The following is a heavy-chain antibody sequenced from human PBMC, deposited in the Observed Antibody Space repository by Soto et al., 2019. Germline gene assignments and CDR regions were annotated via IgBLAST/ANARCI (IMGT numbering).Heavy chain of an antibody. D-gene: IGHD3-3*01. V-gene: IGHV3-7*05. CDR2: IKQDGSEK. CDR1: GFTFSSYW. CDR3: AREGRTIFGVVMRAFDI. J-gene: IGHJ3*02. Sequence: EVQLVESGGGLVQPGGSLRLSCAASGFTFSSYWMSWVRQAPGKGLEWVANIKQDGSEKYYVDSVKGRFTISRDNAKNSLYLQMNSLRAEGTAVYYCAREGRTIFGVVMRAFDIWGQGTMVTVSS.